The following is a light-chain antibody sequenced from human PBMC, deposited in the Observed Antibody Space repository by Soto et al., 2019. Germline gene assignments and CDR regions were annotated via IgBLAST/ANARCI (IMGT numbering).Light chain of an antibody. CDR1: ESVNRAY. CDR3: QQYGSSGT. CDR2: CAS. Sequence: EIVLTQSPVTLSLSPGERATLSCRASESVNRAYLAWYQQKPGQAPRLLIYCASNRATGIPDRFSGSGSGTDFTLTISRLEPEAFAVYYCQQYGSSGTFGQGTKVDIK. J-gene: IGKJ1*01. V-gene: IGKV3-20*01.